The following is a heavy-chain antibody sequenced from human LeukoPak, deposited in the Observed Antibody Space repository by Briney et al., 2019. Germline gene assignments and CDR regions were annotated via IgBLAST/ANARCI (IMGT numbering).Heavy chain of an antibody. CDR3: AAMYSSGWYGYY. V-gene: IGHV3-21*01. CDR1: GFTFSSYS. D-gene: IGHD6-19*01. Sequence: GGSLRLSCAASGFTFSSYSMNWVRQAPGKGLEWVSSFSSSSRYIYYADSVKGRFTISRDNSKNTLYLQMNSLRAEDTAVYYCAAMYSSGWYGYYWGQGTLVTVSS. J-gene: IGHJ4*02. CDR2: FSSSSRYI.